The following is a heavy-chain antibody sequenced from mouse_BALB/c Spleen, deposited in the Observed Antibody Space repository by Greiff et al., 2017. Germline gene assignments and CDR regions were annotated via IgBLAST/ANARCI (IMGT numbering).Heavy chain of an antibody. J-gene: IGHJ2*01. CDR2: ISYSGST. D-gene: IGHD1-2*01. CDR1: GYSITSDYA. CDR3: ARTSITTAPYYFDY. V-gene: IGHV3-2*02. Sequence: ESGPGLVKPSQSLSLTCTVTGYSITSDYAWNWIRQFPGNKLEWMGYISYSGSTSYNPSLKSRISITRDTSKNQFFLQLNSVTTEDTATYYCARTSITTAPYYFDYWGQGTTLTVSS.